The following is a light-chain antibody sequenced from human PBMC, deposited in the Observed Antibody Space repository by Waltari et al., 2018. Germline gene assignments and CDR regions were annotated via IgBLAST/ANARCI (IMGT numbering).Light chain of an antibody. V-gene: IGKV1-9*01. J-gene: IGKJ1*01. CDR1: QGISDF. CDR3: QLLNSSQWT. CDR2: AAS. Sequence: IQLTQSPSSLSTSVGDRVTITCRASQGISDFLAWYQQKPGKAPKLLIYAASTLQSGVPSRFSGSGSGTDFTLTITSLQPEDFATYYCQLLNSSQWTFGQGTKVEIK.